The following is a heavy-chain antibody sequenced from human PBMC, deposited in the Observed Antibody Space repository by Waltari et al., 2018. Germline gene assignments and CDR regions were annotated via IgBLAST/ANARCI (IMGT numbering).Heavy chain of an antibody. D-gene: IGHD3-10*01. J-gene: IGHJ5*02. CDR3: AKDAFGNTYLDH. V-gene: IGHV3-30*18. CDR2: AFFDGIKT. CDR1: GFSLSNFG. Sequence: QVQRVESGGGGVQPGMSRGLPCAASGFSLSNFGMPWVRQAPGKGLEWVALAFFDGIKTDYADSVRGRFTISRDNSKNTLYLDINNLRVDDTGIYYCAKDAFGNTYLDHWGQGTVVTVSS.